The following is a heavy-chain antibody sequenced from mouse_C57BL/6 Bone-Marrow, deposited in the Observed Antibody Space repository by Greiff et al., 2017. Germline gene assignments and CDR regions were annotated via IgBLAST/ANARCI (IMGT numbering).Heavy chain of an antibody. J-gene: IGHJ4*01. CDR2: IYPGSGST. CDR3: ARVWLRRAYYAMDD. Sequence: QVQLQQPGAELVKPGASVKMSCKASGYTFTSYWITWVKQRPGQGLEWIGDIYPGSGSTNYNEKFKSKATLTVDTSSSTAYMQLSSLTSEDSAVYYCARVWLRRAYYAMDDWGQGTSVTVSS. D-gene: IGHD2-2*01. CDR1: GYTFTSYW. V-gene: IGHV1-55*01.